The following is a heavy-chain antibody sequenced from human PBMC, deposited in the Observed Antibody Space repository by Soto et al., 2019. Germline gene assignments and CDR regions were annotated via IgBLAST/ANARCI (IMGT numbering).Heavy chain of an antibody. J-gene: IGHJ4*02. Sequence: AETLSLTCAIYIGSFSGYYWSWIRQPPGKGLEWIGEISQSGNTNYSPSLKSRVSISIDTSKKQFSLNLASVSAADTAVYYCARAPKVSGSSQTRPDFWGQGTLVTVSS. V-gene: IGHV4-34*01. CDR1: IGSFSGYY. D-gene: IGHD6-6*01. CDR2: ISQSGNT. CDR3: ARAPKVSGSSQTRPDF.